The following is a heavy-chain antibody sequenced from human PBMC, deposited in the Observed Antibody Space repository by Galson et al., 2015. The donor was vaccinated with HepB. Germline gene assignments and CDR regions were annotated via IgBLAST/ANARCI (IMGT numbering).Heavy chain of an antibody. CDR3: STEYLSQGSRWYYIDY. CDR1: GFTFSDAW. J-gene: IGHJ4*02. V-gene: IGHV3-15*07. CDR2: IKSKTDGGTT. Sequence: SLRLSCAASGFTFSDAWMNWVRQAPGKGLEWVGRIKSKTDGGTTDYAAPVKGRFTISRDDSKNTLYLQINSLKTEDTAVYYCSTEYLSQGSRWYYIDYWGQGTLVTVSS. D-gene: IGHD6-13*01.